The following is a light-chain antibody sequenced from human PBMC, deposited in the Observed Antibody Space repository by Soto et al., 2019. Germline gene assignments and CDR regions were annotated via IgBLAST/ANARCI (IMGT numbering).Light chain of an antibody. CDR3: SSYTTSNTYV. CDR1: SSDVGSNNR. CDR2: DVS. V-gene: IGLV2-18*02. J-gene: IGLJ1*01. Sequence: QSALTQPPSVSGSPGQSVAISCTGTSSDVGSNNRVSWYQQPPGTAPKLMIYDVSNRPSGIPDRFSESKSANTASLTISGLQAEDEADYYCSSYTTSNTYVFGTGTKLTVL.